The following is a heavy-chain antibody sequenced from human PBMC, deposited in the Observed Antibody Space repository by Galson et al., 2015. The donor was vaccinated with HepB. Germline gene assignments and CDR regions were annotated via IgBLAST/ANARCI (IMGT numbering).Heavy chain of an antibody. Sequence: SLRLSCAASGFILSNYWMHWVRQAPGKGLVWVSHVNTDGSTTSYADFVKGRFTISRNNAKNTLYLQMNSLRAEDTALYYCAKGYDSSIYYYPYFFDYWGQGTLVTVSS. J-gene: IGHJ4*02. V-gene: IGHV3-74*01. D-gene: IGHD3-22*01. CDR1: GFILSNYW. CDR2: VNTDGSTT. CDR3: AKGYDSSIYYYPYFFDY.